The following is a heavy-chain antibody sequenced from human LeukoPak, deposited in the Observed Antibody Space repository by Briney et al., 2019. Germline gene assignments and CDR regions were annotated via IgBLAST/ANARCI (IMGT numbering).Heavy chain of an antibody. CDR1: GGSISRSSYY. CDR2: IYYSGST. J-gene: IGHJ4*02. Sequence: SETLSLTCSVSGGSISRSSYYWGWTRQPPGKGLEWVGSIYYSGSTYYNPSLKSRVTISVDTSRNQFSLKLGSVTAADTAVYYCARHGSIATGAFTYWGQGTLVTVSS. V-gene: IGHV4-39*01. CDR3: ARHGSIATGAFTY. D-gene: IGHD6-13*01.